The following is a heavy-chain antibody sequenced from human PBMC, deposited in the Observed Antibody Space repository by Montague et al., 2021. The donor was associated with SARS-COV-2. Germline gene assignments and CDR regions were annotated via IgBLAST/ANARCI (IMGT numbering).Heavy chain of an antibody. J-gene: IGHJ5*02. CDR3: AREDRWNWFDP. CDR1: GGSINSDY. Sequence: SETLSLTCTVSGGSINSDYWSWIRQPPGKGLEWIGYIYYRGSTNYNPSLKSRVTISVDTSKNQFPLKLISVTAADTAVYYCAREDRWNWFDPWGQGILVTVSS. D-gene: IGHD5-24*01. V-gene: IGHV4-59*01. CDR2: IYYRGST.